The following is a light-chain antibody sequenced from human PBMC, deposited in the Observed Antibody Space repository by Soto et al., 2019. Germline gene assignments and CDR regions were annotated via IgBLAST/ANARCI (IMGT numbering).Light chain of an antibody. V-gene: IGLV2-8*01. Sequence: QSALTQPPSASGSPGQSVTISCTGSSSDVGGYNYVSWYQQHPGKAPKLMIYEVNKRPSGVPDRFSGSKSGNTASLTVSGLQAEDEADYYCSSDAGSNKVFVTGTKVTVL. CDR3: SSDAGSNKV. CDR1: SSDVGGYNY. CDR2: EVN. J-gene: IGLJ1*01.